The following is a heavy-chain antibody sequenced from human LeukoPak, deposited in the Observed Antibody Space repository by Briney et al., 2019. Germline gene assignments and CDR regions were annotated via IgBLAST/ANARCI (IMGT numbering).Heavy chain of an antibody. D-gene: IGHD6-13*01. J-gene: IGHJ4*02. Sequence: QPGGSLRLSCAASGFTFSTYWMHWVRQAPGKGLVWVSRINSDGRSTSYADSVKGRFTISRDNAKNTLYLQMNSLRAEDTAVYYCARGGIAAARYCFDYWGQGTLVTVSS. CDR2: INSDGRST. V-gene: IGHV3-74*01. CDR1: GFTFSTYW. CDR3: ARGGIAAARYCFDY.